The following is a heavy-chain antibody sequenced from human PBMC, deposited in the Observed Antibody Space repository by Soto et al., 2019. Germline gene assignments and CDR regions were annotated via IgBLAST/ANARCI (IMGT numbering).Heavy chain of an antibody. Sequence: GGSLRLSCAASGFTFTNYWMHWVRQVPGKGLVWVSRIDGVGPGTSYSDSVMGRFTISRDNAENMLYLQMNSLRAEDTAVYYCTTVLEYWGQGTMVTVSS. V-gene: IGHV3-74*01. CDR2: IDGVGPGT. CDR3: TTVLEY. CDR1: GFTFTNYW. J-gene: IGHJ4*02.